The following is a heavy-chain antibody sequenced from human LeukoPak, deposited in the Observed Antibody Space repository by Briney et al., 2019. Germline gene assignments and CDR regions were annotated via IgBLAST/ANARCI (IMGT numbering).Heavy chain of an antibody. CDR2: ISSSGSTI. J-gene: IGHJ4*02. CDR3: ARDLRDGYVDY. V-gene: IGHV3-11*01. CDR1: GFTFSDYY. Sequence: GGSLRLSCAASGFTFSDYYMSWIHQAPGKGLEWVSYISSSGSTIYYADSVKGRFTISRDNAKNSLYLQMNSLRAEDTAVYYCARDLRDGYVDYWGQGTLVTVSS.